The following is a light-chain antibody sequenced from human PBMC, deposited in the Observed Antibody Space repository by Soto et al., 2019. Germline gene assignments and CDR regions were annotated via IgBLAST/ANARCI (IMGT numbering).Light chain of an antibody. CDR3: RSYTSSSNYV. CDR1: SSDVGGYNY. J-gene: IGLJ1*01. Sequence: QSVLTQPASASGSPGQSITISCTGTSSDVGGYNYVSWYQQHPGKAPKLMIYDVSNRPSGVSNRFAGSKSGNTASLTISGLQAEDEADYYCRSYTSSSNYVFGTGTKLTVL. V-gene: IGLV2-14*01. CDR2: DVS.